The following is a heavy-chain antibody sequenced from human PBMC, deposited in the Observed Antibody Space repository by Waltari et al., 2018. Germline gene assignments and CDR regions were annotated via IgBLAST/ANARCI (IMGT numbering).Heavy chain of an antibody. V-gene: IGHV4-4*07. CDR3: ARDYDQDWFDP. CDR2: IYGRGSP. Sequence: QVQLQESGPGLVRPSETLSLTCTVSGGPISDFYWTWIRQPAGKGLEWIGRIYGRGSPNYHPSLKGRVSMSVDTSKNPFSLMLTSVTAADTAVYFCARDYDQDWFDPWGQGTLVTVS. D-gene: IGHD3-16*01. CDR1: GGPISDFY. J-gene: IGHJ5*02.